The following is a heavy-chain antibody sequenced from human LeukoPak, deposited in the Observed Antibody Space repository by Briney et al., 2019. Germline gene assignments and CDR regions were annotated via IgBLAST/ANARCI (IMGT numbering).Heavy chain of an antibody. Sequence: PGGSLRLSCAASGFTFSSYSMNWVRQAPGKGLEWVSYISSSSSTIYYADSVKGRFTISRDNAKNSLYLQMNSLRADDTAVYYCARMNTAMVNGLNYYYYMDVWGKGTTVTISS. CDR2: ISSSSSTI. CDR3: ARMNTAMVNGLNYYYYMDV. V-gene: IGHV3-48*04. CDR1: GFTFSSYS. D-gene: IGHD5-18*01. J-gene: IGHJ6*03.